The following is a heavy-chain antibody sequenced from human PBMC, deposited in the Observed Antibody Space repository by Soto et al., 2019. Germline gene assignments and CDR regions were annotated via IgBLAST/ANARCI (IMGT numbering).Heavy chain of an antibody. D-gene: IGHD3-22*01. J-gene: IGHJ4*02. V-gene: IGHV5-10-1*01. CDR3: AIKYFYDSTGFH. CDR2: IHPTDSYA. Sequence: PGESLKISCEVSEYTFSKNWIHWVRQMPGKGLEWMGRIHPTDSYAHYSPSFQGHVTISVDKSISTAFLQWSALEASDTAMYYCAIKYFYDSTGFHWGPGTLVTVSS. CDR1: EYTFSKNW.